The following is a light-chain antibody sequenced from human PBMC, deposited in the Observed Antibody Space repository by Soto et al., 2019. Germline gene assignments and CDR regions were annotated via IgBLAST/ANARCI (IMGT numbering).Light chain of an antibody. CDR2: AAS. CDR3: QQYGSSPPIT. Sequence: IQRTESPSSMSASVGHRVTITCGGSQGIRNDLGWYQQKPGKAPKRLIYAASNLQSGVPSRFSGIGSGTEFTLTISSLQTEDFAVYYGQQYGSSPPITFGQGTRLEI. J-gene: IGKJ5*01. CDR1: QGIRND. V-gene: IGKV1-17*01.